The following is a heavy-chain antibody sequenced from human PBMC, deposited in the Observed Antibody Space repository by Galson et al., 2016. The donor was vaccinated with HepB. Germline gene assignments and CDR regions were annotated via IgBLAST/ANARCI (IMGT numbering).Heavy chain of an antibody. D-gene: IGHD3/OR15-3a*01. Sequence: SLRLSCAASGFTFTTYAMSWVRQAPGKGLEWVASIGGGDDNSFCADSVKGRFTISGEHSKNTVSLQMTSLRAEDTAVYYCAKLSITNIRSGYYGFPNLWGQGTLVTVSS. CDR2: IGGGDDNS. V-gene: IGHV3-23*01. CDR1: GFTFTTYA. J-gene: IGHJ5*02. CDR3: AKLSITNIRSGYYGFPNL.